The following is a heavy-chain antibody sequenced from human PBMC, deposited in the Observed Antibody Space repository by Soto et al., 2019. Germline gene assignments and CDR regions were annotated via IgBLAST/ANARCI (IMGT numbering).Heavy chain of an antibody. Sequence: PGGSLRLSCAASGFTFSDYYMTWIRQAPGKGLEWVSYISSGVSSIYYADSVKGRFTISRDNAKNSLYLQMNSLRAEDTAMYYCASLAIGTIIRGAPDFWGQRTPVTAS. CDR1: GFTFSDYY. CDR3: ASLAIGTIIRGAPDF. J-gene: IGHJ4*02. CDR2: ISSGVSSI. D-gene: IGHD3-10*01. V-gene: IGHV3-11*01.